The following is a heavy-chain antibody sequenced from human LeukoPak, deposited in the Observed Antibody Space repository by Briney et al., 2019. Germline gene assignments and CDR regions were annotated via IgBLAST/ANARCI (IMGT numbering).Heavy chain of an antibody. CDR1: GGSFSGYY. CDR2: INHSGST. Sequence: SETLSLTCAVYGGSFSGYYWSWIRQPPGKGLEWIGEINHSGSTNYNPSLKSRVTISVDTSKNQFPLKLSSVTAADTAVYYCASLTCTARTCNWFDPWGQGSLVTVSS. J-gene: IGHJ5*02. CDR3: ASLTCTARTCNWFDP. D-gene: IGHD2-21*02. V-gene: IGHV4-34*01.